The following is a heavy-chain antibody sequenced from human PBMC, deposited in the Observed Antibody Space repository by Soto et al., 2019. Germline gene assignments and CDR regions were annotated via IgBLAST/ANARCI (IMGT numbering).Heavy chain of an antibody. CDR3: AINTGTVVAYYFDY. V-gene: IGHV1-69*01. J-gene: IGHJ4*02. CDR2: IIPIFGTG. CDR1: GGTFSSYV. D-gene: IGHD2-8*02. Sequence: QVQLVQSGAEVKKSGSSVKVSCKASGGTFSSYVISWVRQAPGQGLEWMGGIIPIFGTGNYAQKFQGRVTITADESTSTAYMELNSLRSEDTALYYCAINTGTVVAYYFDYWGQGTLVTVS.